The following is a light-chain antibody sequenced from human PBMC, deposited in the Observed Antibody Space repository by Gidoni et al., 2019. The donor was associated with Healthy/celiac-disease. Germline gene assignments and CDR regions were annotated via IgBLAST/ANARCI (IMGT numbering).Light chain of an antibody. V-gene: IGLV1-40*01. CDR3: QSYDSSLSGSGV. CDR1: SSNIGAGYD. J-gene: IGLJ1*01. CDR2: GNS. Sequence: QSVLPQPPSVSGAPGQRVTISCTGSSSNIGAGYDVHWYQQLPGTAPKLLIYGNSNRPSGVPDRFSGSKSGTSASLAITRLQAEDEADYYCQSYDSSLSGSGVFGTGTKVTVL.